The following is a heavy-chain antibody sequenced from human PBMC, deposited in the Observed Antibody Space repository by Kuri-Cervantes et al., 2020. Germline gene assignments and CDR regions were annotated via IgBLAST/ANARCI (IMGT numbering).Heavy chain of an antibody. CDR1: GGSFSGYY. D-gene: IGHD5-24*01. J-gene: IGHJ6*02. Sequence: GSLRLSWAVYGGSFSGYYWSWIRQPPGKGLEWIGEINHSGSTNYNPSLKSRVTISVDTSKNQFSLKLSSVTAADTAMYYCARHIDGYTLYYYGMDVWGQGTTVTVSS. CDR2: INHSGST. CDR3: ARHIDGYTLYYYGMDV. V-gene: IGHV4-34*01.